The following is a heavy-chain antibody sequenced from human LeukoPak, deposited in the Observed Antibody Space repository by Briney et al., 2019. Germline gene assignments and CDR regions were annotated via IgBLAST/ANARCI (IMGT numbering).Heavy chain of an antibody. J-gene: IGHJ4*02. CDR1: GFTFSDYY. Sequence: GGSLRLSCAAPGFTFSDYYMSWIRQAPGKGLEWVSYISSSGSTIYYADSVKGRFTISRDNAKNSLYLQMNSLRAEDTAVYYCARVIWFGKTRSAYFDYWGQGTLVTVSS. V-gene: IGHV3-11*01. D-gene: IGHD3-10*01. CDR3: ARVIWFGKTRSAYFDY. CDR2: ISSSGSTI.